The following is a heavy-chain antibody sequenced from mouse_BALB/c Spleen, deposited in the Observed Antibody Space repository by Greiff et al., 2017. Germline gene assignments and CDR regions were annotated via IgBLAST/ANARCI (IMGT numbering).Heavy chain of an antibody. J-gene: IGHJ4*01. CDR3: ARSPAYYGNFYAMDY. D-gene: IGHD2-10*01. V-gene: IGHV5-17*02. CDR1: GFTFSSFG. Sequence: EVKLVESGGGLVQPGGSRKLSCAASGFTFSSFGMHWVRQAPEKGLEWVAYISSGSSTIYYADTVKGRFTISRDNPKNTLFLQMTSLRSEDTAMYYCARSPAYYGNFYAMDYWGQGTSVTVSS. CDR2: ISSGSSTI.